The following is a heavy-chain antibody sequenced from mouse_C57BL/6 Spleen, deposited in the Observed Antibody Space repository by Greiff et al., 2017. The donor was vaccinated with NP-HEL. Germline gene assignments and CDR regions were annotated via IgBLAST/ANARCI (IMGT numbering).Heavy chain of an antibody. V-gene: IGHV1-19*01. CDR1: GYTFTDYY. CDR2: INPYNGGT. J-gene: IGHJ3*01. CDR3: ARWWGYYSAWFAY. D-gene: IGHD2-3*01. Sequence: EVQLQQSGPVLVKPGASVKMSCKASGYTFTDYYMNWVKQSHGKSLEWIGVINPYNGGTSYNQKFKGKATLTVDKSSSTAYMELNSLTSEDSAVYYGARWWGYYSAWFAYWGQGTLVTVSA.